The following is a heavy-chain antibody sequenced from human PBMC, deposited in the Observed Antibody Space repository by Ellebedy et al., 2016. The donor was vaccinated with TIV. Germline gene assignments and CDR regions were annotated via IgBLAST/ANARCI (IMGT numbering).Heavy chain of an antibody. CDR2: ISSSSSYI. J-gene: IGHJ6*02. CDR1: GFTFSSYS. Sequence: GESLKISXAASGFTFSSYSMNWVRQAPGKGLEWVSSISSSSSYIYYADSVKGRFTISRDNAKNSLYLQMNSLRAEDTAVYYCAKKDMGFGELLSGSSMDVWGQGTTVTVSS. V-gene: IGHV3-21*04. CDR3: AKKDMGFGELLSGSSMDV. D-gene: IGHD3-10*01.